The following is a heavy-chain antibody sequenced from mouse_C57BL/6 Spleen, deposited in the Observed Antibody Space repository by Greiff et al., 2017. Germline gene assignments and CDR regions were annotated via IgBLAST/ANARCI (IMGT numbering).Heavy chain of an antibody. D-gene: IGHD1-1*01. CDR3: ARALYGSSYVMDY. Sequence: QVQLQQPGAELVKPGASVKLSCKASGYTFTSYWMHWVKQRPGRGLEWIGRIDPNSGGTKYNEKFKSKATLTVDKPSSTAYTQLSSLTSEDSAVYYCARALYGSSYVMDYWGQGTSVTVSS. J-gene: IGHJ4*01. CDR1: GYTFTSYW. V-gene: IGHV1-72*01. CDR2: IDPNSGGT.